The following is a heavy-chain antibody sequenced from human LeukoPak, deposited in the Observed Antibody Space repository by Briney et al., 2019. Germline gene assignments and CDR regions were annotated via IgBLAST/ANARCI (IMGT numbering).Heavy chain of an antibody. D-gene: IGHD4-11*01. V-gene: IGHV3-33*01. CDR3: ARGDMTTTPLGL. CDR1: GFTFSSYG. CDR2: IWYDGSNK. Sequence: GSSLRLSCAASGFTFSSYGMHWVRQAPGKGLEWVAVIWYDGSNKYYADSVKGRFTISRDNSKNTLYLQMNSLRAEDTAVYYCARGDMTTTPLGLWGRGTLVTVSS. J-gene: IGHJ2*01.